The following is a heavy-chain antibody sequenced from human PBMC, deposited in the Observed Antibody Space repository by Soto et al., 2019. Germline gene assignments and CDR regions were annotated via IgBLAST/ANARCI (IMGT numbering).Heavy chain of an antibody. CDR1: GYTFTTYD. CDR2: MNPNSGDT. J-gene: IGHJ4*02. D-gene: IGHD2-21*02. V-gene: IGHV1-8*01. Sequence: QVQLVQSGAEVKKPGASVKVSCKASGYTFTTYDINWVRQATGQGLEWMGWMNPNSGDTHYAQKFQGTVTMTKNTSITTAYMELSSLTSDDSAVYYCARWYGGNSGVYWGQGTLVTVSS. CDR3: ARWYGGNSGVY.